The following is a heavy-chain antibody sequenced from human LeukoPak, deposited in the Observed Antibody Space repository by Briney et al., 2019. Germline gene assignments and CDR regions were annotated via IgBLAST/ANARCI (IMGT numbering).Heavy chain of an antibody. J-gene: IGHJ4*02. D-gene: IGHD6-13*01. CDR3: AREDGSSWSWYY. CDR2: IYYSGST. V-gene: IGHV4-59*12. Sequence: PSETLSLTCTVSGGSISSYYWSWIRQPPGKGLEWIGYIYYSGSTNYNPSLKSRVTISVDTSKNQFSLKLNSVTPEDTAVYYCAREDGSSWSWYYWGQGTLVTVSS. CDR1: GGSISSYY.